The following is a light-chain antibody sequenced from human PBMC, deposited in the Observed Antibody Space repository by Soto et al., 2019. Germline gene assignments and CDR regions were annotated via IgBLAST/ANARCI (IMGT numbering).Light chain of an antibody. J-gene: IGKJ1*01. CDR1: QRVSSRY. Sequence: ESVLTQSPGTLSLSPGERATISCRASQRVSSRYFAWFQQRPGQVPRLLIFGSSSRAPGIPDRFSGSGSGTDFTLTISRLEPEDFVVYYCQQYYHSPRTFGQGTKVEIK. V-gene: IGKV3-20*01. CDR2: GSS. CDR3: QQYYHSPRT.